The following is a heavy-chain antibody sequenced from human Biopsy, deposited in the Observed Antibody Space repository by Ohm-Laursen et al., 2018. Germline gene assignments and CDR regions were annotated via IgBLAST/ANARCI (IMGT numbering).Heavy chain of an antibody. J-gene: IGHJ4*02. CDR2: IYPNSGDT. V-gene: IGHV1-2*02. Sequence: SVKVSCNASGDAFPGYYLHWVRQAPGQGLEWMGSIYPNSGDTDFAQKFQGRVSMTRDTSVSTAYLELSSLRSDDTAIYYCARDLLEWSLPSWGQGTLVTVSS. CDR1: GDAFPGYY. CDR3: ARDLLEWSLPS. D-gene: IGHD3-3*01.